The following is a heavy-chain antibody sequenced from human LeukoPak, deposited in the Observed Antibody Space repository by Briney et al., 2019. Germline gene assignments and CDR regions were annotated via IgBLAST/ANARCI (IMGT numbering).Heavy chain of an antibody. CDR3: ARDKGPLRD. CDR2: IYYSGST. D-gene: IGHD5/OR15-5a*01. V-gene: IGHV4-59*01. Sequence: SETLSLTCTVSGGSISSYYWSWIRQPPGKGLEWIGYIYYSGSTNYNPSLKSRVTISVDTSKNQFSLKLSSVTAADTAVYYCARDKGPLRDGGQGTLVTVSS. J-gene: IGHJ4*02. CDR1: GGSISSYY.